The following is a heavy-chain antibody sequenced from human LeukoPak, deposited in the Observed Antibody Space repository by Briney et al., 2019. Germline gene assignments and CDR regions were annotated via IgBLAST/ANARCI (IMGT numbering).Heavy chain of an antibody. J-gene: IGHJ4*02. CDR3: ARGRAYHDSTGYYY. Sequence: SETLSLTCTVSGGSISNFYWSWIRQPPGKGLEWIGHIYYSGSTNYNPSLKSRVAISLDTSKNQVTLKVSSVTAADTAVYYCARGRAYHDSTGYYYWGQGTLVTASS. CDR2: IYYSGST. D-gene: IGHD3-22*01. V-gene: IGHV4-59*01. CDR1: GGSISNFY.